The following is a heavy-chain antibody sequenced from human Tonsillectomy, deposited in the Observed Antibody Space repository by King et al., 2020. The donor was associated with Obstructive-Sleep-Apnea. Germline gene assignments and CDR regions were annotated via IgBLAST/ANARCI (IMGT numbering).Heavy chain of an antibody. D-gene: IGHD6-13*01. V-gene: IGHV3-11*01. Sequence: VQLVESGGGLVKPGGSLRLSCAASGFTFSDYYMSWIRQAPGKGLEWVSYISGYGSTIYYDDSGKGRFTISRDNAKHSLYLQMNSLRAEDTAVYYCATRIPAALLYWGQGTLVTVSS. J-gene: IGHJ4*02. CDR2: ISGYGSTI. CDR3: ATRIPAALLY. CDR1: GFTFSDYY.